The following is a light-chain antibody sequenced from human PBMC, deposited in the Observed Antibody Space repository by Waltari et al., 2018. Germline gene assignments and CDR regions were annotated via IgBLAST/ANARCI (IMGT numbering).Light chain of an antibody. V-gene: IGKV3-20*01. CDR2: AAS. Sequence: EIVLKPSPGTLSLSSGERGTHSCRASQGVSRFLAWYQQKPGQAPRLLIYAASTRATGIPYRFSGSGSGTDFSLTISRLEPEDFAVYYCQKYDRLPATFGQGTKVEIK. J-gene: IGKJ1*01. CDR3: QKYDRLPAT. CDR1: QGVSRF.